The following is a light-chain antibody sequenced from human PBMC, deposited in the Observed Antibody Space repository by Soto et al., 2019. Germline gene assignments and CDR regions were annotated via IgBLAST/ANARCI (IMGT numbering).Light chain of an antibody. J-gene: IGLJ3*02. Sequence: QAVVTQEPSLTVSPGGTVTLTCDSSTGAVTSGHYPYWFQQKPGQAPRTLIHDTTNKHSWTPARFSGSLLGGKAALTLSGAQPEDEADYYCLLYYSGVGVFGGGTKLTVL. CDR2: DTT. CDR3: LLYYSGVGV. V-gene: IGLV7-46*01. CDR1: TGAVTSGHY.